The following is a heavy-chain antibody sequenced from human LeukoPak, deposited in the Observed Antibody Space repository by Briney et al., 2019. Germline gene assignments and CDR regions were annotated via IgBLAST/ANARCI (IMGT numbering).Heavy chain of an antibody. D-gene: IGHD3-10*01. CDR3: AREGSVWFGEFKDY. CDR1: GGSISSGSYY. CDR2: IYTSWST. J-gene: IGHJ4*02. V-gene: IGHV4-61*02. Sequence: SQTLSLTCTVSGGSISSGSYYWSWIRQPAGKGLEWIGRIYTSWSTNYNPSPKSRVTISVDTSKNQFSLKLSSVTAADTAVYYCAREGSVWFGEFKDYWGQGTLVTVSS.